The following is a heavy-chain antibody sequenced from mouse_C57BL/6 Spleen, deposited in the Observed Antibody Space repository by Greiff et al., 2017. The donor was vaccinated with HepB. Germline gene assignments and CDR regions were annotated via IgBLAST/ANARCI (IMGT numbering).Heavy chain of an antibody. Sequence: VHVKQSGAELVKPGASVKLSCTASGFNIKDYYMHWVKQRTEQGLEWIGRIDPEDGETKYAPKFQGKATITADTSSNTAYLQLSSLTSEDTAVYYCASASRLRLHAWFAYWGQGTLVTVSA. CDR3: ASASRLRLHAWFAY. D-gene: IGHD3-2*02. V-gene: IGHV14-2*01. J-gene: IGHJ3*01. CDR2: IDPEDGET. CDR1: GFNIKDYY.